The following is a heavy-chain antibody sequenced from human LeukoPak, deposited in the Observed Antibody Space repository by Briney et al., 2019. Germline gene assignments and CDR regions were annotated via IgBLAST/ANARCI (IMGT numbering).Heavy chain of an antibody. CDR1: GGSISSSNW. V-gene: IGHV4-4*02. CDR2: IYHSGST. J-gene: IGHJ6*03. Sequence: PSETLSLTCAVSGGSISSSNWWSWVRQPPGKGLEWIGEIYHSGSTNYNPSLKSRVTISVDKSKNQFSLKLSSVTAADTAVYYCARVAGYDFWSGVRDYYYYMDVWGKGTTVTVSS. CDR3: ARVAGYDFWSGVRDYYYYMDV. D-gene: IGHD3-3*01.